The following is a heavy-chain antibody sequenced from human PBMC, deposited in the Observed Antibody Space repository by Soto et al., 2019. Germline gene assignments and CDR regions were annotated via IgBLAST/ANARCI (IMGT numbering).Heavy chain of an antibody. J-gene: IGHJ4*02. D-gene: IGHD3-3*01. CDR3: ARRPDNFWSGYPEAFDY. Sequence: GGSLRLSCAAYGFDFSTFGMNWVRQAPGKGLEWVSFLSPSYPYTSYADSVKGRFTISGDNAKNSVSLQMNSLRADDTGVYYCARRPDNFWSGYPEAFDYWGPGTLVTVSS. CDR2: LSPSYPYT. V-gene: IGHV3-21*03. CDR1: GFDFSTFG.